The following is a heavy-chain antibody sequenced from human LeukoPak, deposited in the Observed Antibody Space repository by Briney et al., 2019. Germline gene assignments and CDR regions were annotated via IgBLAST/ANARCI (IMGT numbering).Heavy chain of an antibody. CDR3: AKGLYSSGWYFDY. J-gene: IGHJ4*02. CDR1: GFTFSSYA. CDR2: ISGSGGST. D-gene: IGHD6-19*01. V-gene: IGHV3-23*01. Sequence: PGGSLRPSCAASGFTFSSYAMSWVRQAPGKGLEWVSAISGSGGSTYYADSVKGRFTISRDNSKNTLYLQMNSLRAEDTAVYYCAKGLYSSGWYFDYWGQGTLVTVSS.